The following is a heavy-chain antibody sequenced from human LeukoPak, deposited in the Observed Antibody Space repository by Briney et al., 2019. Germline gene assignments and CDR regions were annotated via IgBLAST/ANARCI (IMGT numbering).Heavy chain of an antibody. Sequence: SETLSLTCTVPGGSISSYYWSWIRQPPGKGLEWIGYIYYSGSTNYNPSLKSRVTISVDTSKNQFSLKLSSVTAADTAVYYCARSLIGSYDFWSGFGASWFDPWGQGTLVTVSS. CDR1: GGSISSYY. V-gene: IGHV4-59*01. CDR2: IYYSGST. D-gene: IGHD3-3*01. J-gene: IGHJ5*02. CDR3: ARSLIGSYDFWSGFGASWFDP.